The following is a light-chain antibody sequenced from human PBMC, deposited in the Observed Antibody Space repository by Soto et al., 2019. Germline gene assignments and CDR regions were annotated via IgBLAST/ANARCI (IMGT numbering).Light chain of an antibody. J-gene: IGKJ2*02. CDR2: AAS. CDR3: QQTYNHPCT. Sequence: DIQMTQSPSALSASVGDRVTITCRASQGISSYLAWYQQKPGTAPKLLIYAASTLHSGVTSRFSVSGSGTDFTLTTSSLQPEDFATYYCQQTYNHPCTFGQGTKVDI. CDR1: QGISSY. V-gene: IGKV1-39*01.